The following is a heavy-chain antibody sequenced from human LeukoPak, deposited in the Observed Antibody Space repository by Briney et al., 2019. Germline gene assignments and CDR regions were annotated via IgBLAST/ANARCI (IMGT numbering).Heavy chain of an antibody. J-gene: IGHJ4*02. V-gene: IGHV4-38-2*02. CDR2: IYNSGST. CDR3: ARYDVGWYYFDY. Sequence: SETLSLTCTVSGYSISSGYYWGWIRQPPGKGLEWIGSIYNSGSTYYNPSLKSRVTISVDTSKNQFSLKLSSVTAAHTAVYYCARYDVGWYYFDYWGQGTLVTVSS. CDR1: GYSISSGYY. D-gene: IGHD6-19*01.